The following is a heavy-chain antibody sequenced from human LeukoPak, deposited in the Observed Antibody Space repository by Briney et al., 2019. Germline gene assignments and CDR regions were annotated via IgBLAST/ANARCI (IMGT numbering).Heavy chain of an antibody. D-gene: IGHD5-18*01. Sequence: ASVKVSCKASGGTFSSYAISRVRQAPGQGLEWMGGIIPIFGTANYAQKFQGRVTITADESTSTAYMELSSLRSEDTAVYYCARPASGYSYGYDYWGQGTLVTVSS. CDR2: IIPIFGTA. CDR3: ARPASGYSYGYDY. V-gene: IGHV1-69*13. J-gene: IGHJ4*02. CDR1: GGTFSSYA.